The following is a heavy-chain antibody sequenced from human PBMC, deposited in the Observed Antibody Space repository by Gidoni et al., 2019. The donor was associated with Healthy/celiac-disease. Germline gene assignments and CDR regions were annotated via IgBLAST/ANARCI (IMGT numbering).Heavy chain of an antibody. CDR3: ARALYYDFWSGSNFDY. J-gene: IGHJ4*02. CDR1: GFTFSSYS. Sequence: EVQLVESGGGLVKPGGSLRLSCAASGFTFSSYSMNWVRQAPGKGLEWVSSISSSSSYIYYADSVKGRFTISRDNAKNSLYLQMNSLRAEDTAVYYCARALYYDFWSGSNFDYWGQGTLVTVSS. V-gene: IGHV3-21*01. CDR2: ISSSSSYI. D-gene: IGHD3-3*01.